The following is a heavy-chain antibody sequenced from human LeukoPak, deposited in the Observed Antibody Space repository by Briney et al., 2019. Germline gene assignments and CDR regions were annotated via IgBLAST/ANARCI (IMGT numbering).Heavy chain of an antibody. Sequence: SETLSLTCTVSGGSISSYYWSWIRQPAGKGLEWIGRIYTSGSTNYNPSLKSRASISVHKSKNQFSLRLSSVTAADTAVYYCARAPPITRTYHYYMDVWGKGTTVTVSS. D-gene: IGHD3-3*01. CDR2: IYTSGST. V-gene: IGHV4-4*07. J-gene: IGHJ6*03. CDR3: ARAPPITRTYHYYMDV. CDR1: GGSISSYY.